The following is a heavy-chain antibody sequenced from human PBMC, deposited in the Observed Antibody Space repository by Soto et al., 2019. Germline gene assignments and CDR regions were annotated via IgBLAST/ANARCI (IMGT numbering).Heavy chain of an antibody. V-gene: IGHV1-3*01. CDR2: INAGNGNT. CDR1: GDTFTTYD. J-gene: IGHJ3*02. D-gene: IGHD6-6*01. Sequence: ASAQVSSKASGDTFTTYDIHWVRQPPGQRLEWMGWINAGNGNTKYTQKFKDRVTITRDTSASTTYMELSSLRSEDTAVYYCARAYSGSSAYDAFDIWGLGTMVTVSS. CDR3: ARAYSGSSAYDAFDI.